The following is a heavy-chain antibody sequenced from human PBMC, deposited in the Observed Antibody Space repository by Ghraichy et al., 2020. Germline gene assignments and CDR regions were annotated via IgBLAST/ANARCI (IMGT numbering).Heavy chain of an antibody. CDR1: GFTFTSSA. CDR3: AKDIVVEIATRTFDY. J-gene: IGHJ4*02. D-gene: IGHD2-21*01. V-gene: IGHV3-23*01. CDR2: ISGSGVRT. Sequence: GGSLRLSCAASGFTFTSSAMTWVRQAPGKGLECVSAISGSGVRTYYADSVKGRFTISRDNSKSTLYLQMNSLRAEDTAVYYCAKDIVVEIATRTFDYLGQGTLVTVSS.